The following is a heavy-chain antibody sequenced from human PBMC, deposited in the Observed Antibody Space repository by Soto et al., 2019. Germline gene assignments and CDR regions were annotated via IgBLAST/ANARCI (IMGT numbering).Heavy chain of an antibody. J-gene: IGHJ6*04. D-gene: IGHD3-16*01. CDR3: AKDNKGGSRDKGGV. Sequence: GGSLRLSCAASGFTFDDYAMHWVRQAPGKGLEWVSGISWNSGSIGYADSVKGRFTISRDNAKNSLYLQMNSLRAEDTALYYCAKDNKGGSRDKGGVWGKGTTVTVSS. V-gene: IGHV3-9*01. CDR2: ISWNSGSI. CDR1: GFTFDDYA.